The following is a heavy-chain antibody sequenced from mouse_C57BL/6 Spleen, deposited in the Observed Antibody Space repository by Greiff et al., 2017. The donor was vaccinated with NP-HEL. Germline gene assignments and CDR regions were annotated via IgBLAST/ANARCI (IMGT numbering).Heavy chain of an antibody. Sequence: QVQLKQPGAELVRPGTSVKLSCKASGYTFTSYWMHWVKQRPGQGLEWIGVIDPSDSYTNYNQKFKGKATLTVDTSSSTAYMQLSSLTSEDSAVYYCARDTQLTGTAWFAYWGQGTLVTVSA. CDR3: ARDTQLTGTAWFAY. D-gene: IGHD4-1*01. CDR2: IDPSDSYT. CDR1: GYTFTSYW. V-gene: IGHV1-59*01. J-gene: IGHJ3*01.